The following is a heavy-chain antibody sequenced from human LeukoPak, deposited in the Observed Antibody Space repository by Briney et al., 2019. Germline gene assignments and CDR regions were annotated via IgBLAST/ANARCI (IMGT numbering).Heavy chain of an antibody. CDR2: IRNDGSNK. CDR3: ASSRYDSSGYYGIIGY. Sequence: PGGSLRLSCGASGFTFTNYGMHWVRQAPGKGLEWVAFIRNDGSNKYYAESVKGRFTISRDNSKNTLYLQMNSLRVEDTAVYYCASSRYDSSGYYGIIGYWGQGTLVTVSS. V-gene: IGHV3-30*02. J-gene: IGHJ4*02. CDR1: GFTFTNYG. D-gene: IGHD3-22*01.